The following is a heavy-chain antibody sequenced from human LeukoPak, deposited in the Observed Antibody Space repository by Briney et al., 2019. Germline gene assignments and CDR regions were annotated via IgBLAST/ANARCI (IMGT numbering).Heavy chain of an antibody. CDR3: AKDGGYYGSESYYKPPYFDY. J-gene: IGHJ4*02. CDR1: GFTFSGYA. CDR2: ICGSGGST. Sequence: GGSLRLSCAASGFTFSGYAMSWVRQAPGKGLEWVSAICGSGGSTYYADSVKGRFTISRDNSKNTLYLQMNSLRAEDTAVYYCAKDGGYYGSESYYKPPYFDYWGQGTLVTVSS. D-gene: IGHD3-10*01. V-gene: IGHV3-23*01.